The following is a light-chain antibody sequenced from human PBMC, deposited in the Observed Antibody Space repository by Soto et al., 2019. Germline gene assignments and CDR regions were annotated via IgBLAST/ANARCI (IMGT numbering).Light chain of an antibody. Sequence: QSVPTQPPSVSGAPGQRVALSCAGTSSNIGAGYDVHWYQHLPGTAPKLLIFGNINRPAGVPDRFSGSKSGTSASLAISGLQAADEGYYYCQTYDTGVSGSIFGGGTKLTVL. CDR3: QTYDTGVSGSI. CDR1: SSNIGAGYD. J-gene: IGLJ2*01. CDR2: GNI. V-gene: IGLV1-40*01.